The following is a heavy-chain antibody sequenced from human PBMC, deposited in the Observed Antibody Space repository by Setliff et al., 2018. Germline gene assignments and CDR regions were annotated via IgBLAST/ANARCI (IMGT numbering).Heavy chain of an antibody. D-gene: IGHD4-17*01. V-gene: IGHV4-39*07. J-gene: IGHJ6*04. CDR1: GGPINNFRDY. Sequence: PSETLSLTCNVSGGPINNFRDYWGWIRQAPGKGLEWIGNVYYTGITYYNPSLKSRVTISLDTSKNQFSLKLSSVTAADTAVYYCARPHDYGDYSLYVWGKGTTVTVSS. CDR3: ARPHDYGDYSLYV. CDR2: VYYTGIT.